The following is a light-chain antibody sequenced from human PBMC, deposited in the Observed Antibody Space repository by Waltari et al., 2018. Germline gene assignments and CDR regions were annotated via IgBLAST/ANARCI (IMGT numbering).Light chain of an antibody. Sequence: LVLTQSPSASASLGASVTLTCSLPGEYSAYAIAWHQPLPLKGPRYLMTVNRDGSHKQGDGISDRFSGSSSDLDRYLIISRLQSDDEAEYFCQTWGTGFQVFGTGTKLTVL. CDR2: VNRDGSH. J-gene: IGLJ3*02. CDR3: QTWGTGFQV. V-gene: IGLV4-69*01. CDR1: GEYSAYA.